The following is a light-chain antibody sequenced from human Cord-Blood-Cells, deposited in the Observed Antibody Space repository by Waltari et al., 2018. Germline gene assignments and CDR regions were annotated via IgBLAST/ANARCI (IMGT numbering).Light chain of an antibody. V-gene: IGKV1-33*01. Sequence: DIQMTQSPSSLSASVGDSVHITCHVSQDISNYFNWYQQKPGKAPKPLIYDASNLETGVASRFSGSGSGTDFTFTISSLQPEDIATYYCQQYDNLPLTFGGGTKVEIK. CDR2: DAS. J-gene: IGKJ4*01. CDR1: QDISNY. CDR3: QQYDNLPLT.